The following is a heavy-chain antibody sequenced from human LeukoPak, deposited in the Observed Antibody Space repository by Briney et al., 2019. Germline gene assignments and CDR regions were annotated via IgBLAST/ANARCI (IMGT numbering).Heavy chain of an antibody. CDR2: ISAYNGNT. CDR1: GYTFTSYG. Sequence: GASVNVSCKASGYTFTSYGISWVRQAPGRGLEWMGWISAYNGNTNYAQKLQGRVTMTTDTSTSTAYMELRSLRSDDTAVYYCARDSGNCSGGSCYYPSSHSNFDYWGQGTLVTVSS. CDR3: ARDSGNCSGGSCYYPSSHSNFDY. D-gene: IGHD2-15*01. J-gene: IGHJ4*02. V-gene: IGHV1-18*01.